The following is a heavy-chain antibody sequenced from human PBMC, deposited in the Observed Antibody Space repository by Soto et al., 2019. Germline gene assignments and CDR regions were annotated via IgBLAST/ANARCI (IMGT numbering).Heavy chain of an antibody. CDR1: GYTFTSYD. CDR3: ARSRASKGGLYYYYMDV. Sequence: QVQLVQSGAEVKKPGASVKVSCKASGYTFTSYDINWVRQATGQGLEWMGWMNPNSGNTGYAQKFQGRVTMTRNTSISTAYMELSSLRSEDTAVYYCARSRASKGGLYYYYMDVWGKGTTVTVSS. CDR2: MNPNSGNT. D-gene: IGHD3-16*01. V-gene: IGHV1-8*01. J-gene: IGHJ6*03.